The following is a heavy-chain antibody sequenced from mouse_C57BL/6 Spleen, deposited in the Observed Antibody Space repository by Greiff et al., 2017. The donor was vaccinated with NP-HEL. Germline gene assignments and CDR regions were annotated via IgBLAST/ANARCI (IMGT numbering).Heavy chain of an antibody. CDR2: IYPRDGST. V-gene: IGHV1-85*01. CDR1: GYTFTSYD. D-gene: IGHD2-2*01. CDR3: AKGYGYDRWYFDV. Sequence: QVQLQQSGPELVKPGASVKLSCKASGYTFTSYDINWVKQRPGQGLEWIGWIYPRDGSTKYNEKFKGKATLTVDTSSSTAYMELHSLTSEDSAVYFCAKGYGYDRWYFDVWGTGTTVTVSS. J-gene: IGHJ1*03.